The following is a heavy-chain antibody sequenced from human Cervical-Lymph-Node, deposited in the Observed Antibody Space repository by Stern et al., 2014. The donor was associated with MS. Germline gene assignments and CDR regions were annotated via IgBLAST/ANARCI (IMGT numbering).Heavy chain of an antibody. CDR3: AKDLGHEVVVVPLYGLDV. CDR1: GFTFSNYD. J-gene: IGHJ6*02. D-gene: IGHD2-2*01. V-gene: IGHV3-23*04. CDR2: ISDSEVYT. Sequence: EVQLVESGGGLVQPGGSLRLSCAASGFTFSNYDFSWVRQAPGKGLEWVSCISDSEVYTYYEDSVKGRFTTSRDNSKSMLYLEMQSQRAEDTAVYHCAKDLGHEVVVVPLYGLDVWGQGTTVTVSS.